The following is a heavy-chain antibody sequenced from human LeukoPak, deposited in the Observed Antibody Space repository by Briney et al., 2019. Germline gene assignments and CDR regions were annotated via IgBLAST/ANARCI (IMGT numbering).Heavy chain of an antibody. Sequence: SETLSLTCTVSGGSISTYYWNWIRQPPGKGLEWIGYIYHSGSINYNPSLQSRVTISVDTSKNQFSLNLNSVTAADTAVYYCARGGAARLHFQNWGQGTLVTVSS. CDR1: GGSISTYY. CDR2: IYHSGSI. V-gene: IGHV4-59*01. J-gene: IGHJ1*01. D-gene: IGHD6-6*01. CDR3: ARGGAARLHFQN.